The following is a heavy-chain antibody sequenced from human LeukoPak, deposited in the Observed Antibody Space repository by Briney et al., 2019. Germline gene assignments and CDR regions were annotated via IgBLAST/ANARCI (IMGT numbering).Heavy chain of an antibody. CDR2: ISDSGSLT. J-gene: IGHJ4*02. Sequence: GGSLRLSCAASGFAFSSQAMGWVRQAPGKGLEWVSVISDSGSLTYYADSVKGRFTISRDNSKETLFLQLNSLRAEDTAVYYCAKDARRTNGWYYFDYWGQGALVTVSS. V-gene: IGHV3-23*01. D-gene: IGHD6-19*01. CDR3: AKDARRTNGWYYFDY. CDR1: GFAFSSQA.